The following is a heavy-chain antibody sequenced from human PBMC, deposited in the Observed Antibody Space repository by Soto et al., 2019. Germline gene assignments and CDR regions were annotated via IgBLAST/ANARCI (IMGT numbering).Heavy chain of an antibody. D-gene: IGHD3-10*01. J-gene: IGHJ6*02. Sequence: GGSLRLSCAASGFIFRDYAMYWVRQAPGKGLEWVSVISGSDGTTFYADSVRGRVTSSRDNSRNMVCLQMISLRAEDTAVYYCAKVIGGSESYWGGSHYYYALDVWGQGTTVTVSS. CDR2: ISGSDGTT. V-gene: IGHV3-23*01. CDR1: GFIFRDYA. CDR3: AKVIGGSESYWGGSHYYYALDV.